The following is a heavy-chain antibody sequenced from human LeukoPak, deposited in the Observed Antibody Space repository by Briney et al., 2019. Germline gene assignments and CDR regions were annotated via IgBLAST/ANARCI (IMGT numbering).Heavy chain of an antibody. Sequence: GGSLRLSCAASGITFSSDCMNWVRQAPGKGLEWVSYISSSSSTIYYADSVKGRFTISRDNAKNSLYLQMNSLRAEDTAVYYCAGGHVDTAMARFDYWGQGTLVTVSS. CDR3: AGGHVDTAMARFDY. V-gene: IGHV3-48*04. CDR2: ISSSSSTI. J-gene: IGHJ4*02. D-gene: IGHD5-18*01. CDR1: GITFSSDC.